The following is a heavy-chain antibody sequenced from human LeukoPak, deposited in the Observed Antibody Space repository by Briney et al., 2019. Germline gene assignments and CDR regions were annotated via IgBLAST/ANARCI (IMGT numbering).Heavy chain of an antibody. CDR3: AKDRGAAGTADYFQH. CDR2: ISYDGSNK. J-gene: IGHJ1*01. CDR1: GFIFSNSA. Sequence: GGSLRLSCAASGFIFSNSAMHWVRQAPGKGLEWVAVISYDGSNKYYADSVKGRFTISRDNSKNTLYLQMNSLRGEDTALYYCAKDRGAAGTADYFQHWGQGTLVTVSS. V-gene: IGHV3-30*18. D-gene: IGHD6-13*01.